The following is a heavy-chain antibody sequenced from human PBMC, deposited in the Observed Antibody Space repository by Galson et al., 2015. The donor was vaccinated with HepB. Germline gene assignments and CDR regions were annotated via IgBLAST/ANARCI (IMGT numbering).Heavy chain of an antibody. J-gene: IGHJ4*02. CDR3: AKDFRGYGDPGNY. Sequence: SLRLSCAASGFTFSSYAMSWVRQAPGKGLEWVSAISGSGGSTYYADSVKGRFTISRDNSKNTLYLQMNSLRAEDTAVYYCAKDFRGYGDPGNYRGQGTLVTVSS. D-gene: IGHD4-17*01. CDR2: ISGSGGST. CDR1: GFTFSSYA. V-gene: IGHV3-23*01.